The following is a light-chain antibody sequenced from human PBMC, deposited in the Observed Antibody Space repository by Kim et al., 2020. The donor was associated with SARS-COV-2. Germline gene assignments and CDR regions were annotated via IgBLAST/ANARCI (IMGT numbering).Light chain of an antibody. Sequence: SYELTQPPSVSVAPGETASITCGGNNIGTKSVHWYQQKPGQAPALVIYYDSDRPSGIPERFSGSNSGNTATLTISRVEAGDEADYYCQVWDSSSDDYVFGIGTKVTVL. CDR1: NIGTKS. V-gene: IGLV3-21*04. J-gene: IGLJ1*01. CDR3: QVWDSSSDDYV. CDR2: YDS.